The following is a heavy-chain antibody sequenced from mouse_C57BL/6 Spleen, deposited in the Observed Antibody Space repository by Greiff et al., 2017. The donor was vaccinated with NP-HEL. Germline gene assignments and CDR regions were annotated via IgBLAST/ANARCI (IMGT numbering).Heavy chain of an antibody. J-gene: IGHJ3*01. D-gene: IGHD1-1*01. CDR3: ASRYGSSPAWFAY. CDR1: GYSFTGYY. CDR2: INPSTGGT. V-gene: IGHV1-42*01. Sequence: VQLQQSGPELVKPGASVKISCKASGYSFTGYYMNWVKQSPEKSLEWIGEINPSTGGTTYNQKFKAKATLTVDKSSSTAYMQLKSLTSEDSAVYYWASRYGSSPAWFAYWGQGTLVTVSA.